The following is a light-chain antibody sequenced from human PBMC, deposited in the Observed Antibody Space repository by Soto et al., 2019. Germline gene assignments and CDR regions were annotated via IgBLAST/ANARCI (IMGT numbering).Light chain of an antibody. CDR2: GAS. V-gene: IGKV3-15*01. CDR3: QQFTKWPYT. Sequence: EIVMTQSPATLSVSPGERATLSCRASKSVRSNLAWHKQKPGQAPTLLIYGASTRATGVPARFSGSGSGTEFTLSISSLQSDDSAVYYCQQFTKWPYTFGRGTKVEIK. J-gene: IGKJ2*01. CDR1: KSVRSN.